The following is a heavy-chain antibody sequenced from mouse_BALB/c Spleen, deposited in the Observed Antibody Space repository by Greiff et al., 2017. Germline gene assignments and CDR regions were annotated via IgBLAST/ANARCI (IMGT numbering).Heavy chain of an antibody. Sequence: EVMLVESGGGLVQPGGSLKLSCAASGFTFSSYTMSWVRQTPEKRLEWVAYISNGGGSTYYPDTVKGRFTISRDNAKNTLYLQMSSLKSEDTAMYYCARLRLRDYYAMDYWGQGTSVTVSS. V-gene: IGHV5-12-2*01. CDR2: ISNGGGST. CDR1: GFTFSSYT. J-gene: IGHJ4*01. CDR3: ARLRLRDYYAMDY. D-gene: IGHD1-2*01.